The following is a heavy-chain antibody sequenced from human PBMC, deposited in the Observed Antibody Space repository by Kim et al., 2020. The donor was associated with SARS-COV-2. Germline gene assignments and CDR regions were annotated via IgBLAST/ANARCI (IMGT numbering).Heavy chain of an antibody. CDR1: GGSISSGDYY. V-gene: IGHV4-30-4*01. D-gene: IGHD3-16*02. Sequence: SETLSLTCTVSGGSISSGDYYWSWIRQPPGKGLEWIGYIYYSGSTYYNPSLKSRVTISVDTSKNQFSLKLSSVTAADTAVYYCARGDYVWGSYRSPVDYWGQGTLVTVSS. J-gene: IGHJ4*02. CDR3: ARGDYVWGSYRSPVDY. CDR2: IYYSGST.